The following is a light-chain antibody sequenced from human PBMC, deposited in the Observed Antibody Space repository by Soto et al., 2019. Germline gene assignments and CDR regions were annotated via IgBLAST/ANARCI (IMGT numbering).Light chain of an antibody. CDR1: QSVISH. Sequence: EIVLTQSPATLSLSPGERDALSCRASQSVISHLALYQQKPGQAPRLLIYDASNRATGIPARFSGSGYGTDFTLIISSLEPEDLAVYYCHQRSNWPLTFGGGTKVEIK. V-gene: IGKV3-11*01. CDR2: DAS. CDR3: HQRSNWPLT. J-gene: IGKJ4*01.